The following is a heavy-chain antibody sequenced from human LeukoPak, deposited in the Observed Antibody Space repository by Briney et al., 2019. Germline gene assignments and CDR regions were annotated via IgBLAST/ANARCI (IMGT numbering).Heavy chain of an antibody. CDR2: IYYSGST. V-gene: IGHV4-59*01. CDR3: ARQTGGWFDP. J-gene: IGHJ5*02. CDR1: GGSISSYY. D-gene: IGHD1-1*01. Sequence: PSETLSLSCTVSGGSISSYYWSWIRQPPGKGLGWIGYIYYSGSTNYNPSLKSRVTISVDTSKNQFSLKLSSVTAADTAVYYCARQTGGWFDPWGQGTLVTVSS.